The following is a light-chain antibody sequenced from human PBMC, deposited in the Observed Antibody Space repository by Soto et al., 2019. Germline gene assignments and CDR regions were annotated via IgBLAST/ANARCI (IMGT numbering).Light chain of an antibody. V-gene: IGLV1-51*01. CDR1: NSNIGDNF. Sequence: QSVLTQPPSVSAAPGQKVTISCSGSNSNIGDNFVSWYQQLPGTAPKLLIYDSNKRPSGIPDRFSGSKSGTSATLGITGLQTGDEDDDYCGTCDSSLSAGVFGGGTKLTVL. J-gene: IGLJ2*01. CDR2: DSN. CDR3: GTCDSSLSAGV.